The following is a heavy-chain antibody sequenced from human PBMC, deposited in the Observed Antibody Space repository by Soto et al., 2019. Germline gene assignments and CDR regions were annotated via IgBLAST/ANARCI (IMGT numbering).Heavy chain of an antibody. D-gene: IGHD3-3*01. J-gene: IGHJ4*02. CDR3: ARANFWSGYYPSYRAFDY. CDR1: GGSISSYY. Sequence: SETLSLTCTVSGGSISSYYWSWIRQPPGKGLEWIGYIYYSGSTNYNPSLKSRVTISVDTSKNQFSLKLSSVTAADTAVYYCARANFWSGYYPSYRAFDYWGQGTLVTVSS. CDR2: IYYSGST. V-gene: IGHV4-59*08.